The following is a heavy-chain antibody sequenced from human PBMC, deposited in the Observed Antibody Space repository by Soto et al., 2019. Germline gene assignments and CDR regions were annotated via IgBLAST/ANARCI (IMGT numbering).Heavy chain of an antibody. D-gene: IGHD3-3*01. CDR1: GFTFSSYG. CDR3: ARDLPYDFWSGLFSGYYGMDV. V-gene: IGHV3-33*01. CDR2: IWYDGSNK. Sequence: GGSLRLSCAASGFTFSSYGMHWVRQAPGKGLEWVAVIWYDGSNKYYADSVKGRFTISRDNSKNTLYLQMNSLRAEDTAVYYCARDLPYDFWSGLFSGYYGMDVWGQGTTVTVSS. J-gene: IGHJ6*02.